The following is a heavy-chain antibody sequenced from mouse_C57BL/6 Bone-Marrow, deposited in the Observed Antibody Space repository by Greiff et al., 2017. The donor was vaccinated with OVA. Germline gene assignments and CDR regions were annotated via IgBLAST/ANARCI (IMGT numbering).Heavy chain of an antibody. CDR3: ARGRYYGSRGAY. J-gene: IGHJ3*01. Sequence: QVQLQQPGAELVKPGASVKMSCKASGYTFTSYWITWVKQRPGQGLEWIGDIYPGSGSTNYNEKFKSKATLTVDTSSSTAYMQLSSLTSEDSAVYYCARGRYYGSRGAYWGQGTLVTVSA. D-gene: IGHD1-1*01. CDR1: GYTFTSYW. V-gene: IGHV1-55*01. CDR2: IYPGSGST.